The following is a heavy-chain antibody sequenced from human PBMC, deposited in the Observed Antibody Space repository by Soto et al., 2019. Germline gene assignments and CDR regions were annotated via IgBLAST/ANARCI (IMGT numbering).Heavy chain of an antibody. J-gene: IGHJ6*02. CDR3: ARNMDYYYGRGSGKGHGV. CDR2: INPKFGDT. CDR1: GYTFTAYH. V-gene: IGHV1-2*02. D-gene: IGHD3-10*02. Sequence: QVQLGQSGAEVKEPGDSVRVSCEASGYTFTAYHIHWVRQAPGQGLEWMGWINPKFGDTTYAQDFQGRVSMTRDMSISTVYMELSRLTSDATAIYYCARNMDYYYGRGSGKGHGVWGQANTVTVPS.